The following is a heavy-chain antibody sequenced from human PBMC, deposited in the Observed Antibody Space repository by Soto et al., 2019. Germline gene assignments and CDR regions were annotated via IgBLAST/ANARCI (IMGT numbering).Heavy chain of an antibody. CDR1: GDAISNFY. J-gene: IGHJ4*02. D-gene: IGHD1-20*01. Sequence: PSETLSLTCSVSGDAISNFYWSWIRQTPGRGLEWIGCVHESGSTDYNPSLKGRVTISLHTSKSQYSLSLRSATAADTATYDGARGTRALITSYFAYWGQGIPVTVSS. CDR3: ARGTRALITSYFAY. V-gene: IGHV4-59*03. CDR2: VHESGST.